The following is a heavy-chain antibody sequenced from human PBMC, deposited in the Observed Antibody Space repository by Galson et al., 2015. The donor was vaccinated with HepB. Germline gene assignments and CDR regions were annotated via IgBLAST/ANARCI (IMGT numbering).Heavy chain of an antibody. J-gene: IGHJ4*02. CDR1: GYSFTSYW. CDR2: IYPGDSDT. CDR3: ARHAVPAAKGVSNFDY. D-gene: IGHD2-2*01. V-gene: IGHV5-51*01. Sequence: QSGAEVKKPGESLKISCKGSGYSFTSYWIGWVRQMPGKGLEWMGIIYPGDSDTRYSPSFQGHVTISADKSISTAYLQWSSLKASDTAMYYCARHAVPAAKGVSNFDYWGQGTLVTVSS.